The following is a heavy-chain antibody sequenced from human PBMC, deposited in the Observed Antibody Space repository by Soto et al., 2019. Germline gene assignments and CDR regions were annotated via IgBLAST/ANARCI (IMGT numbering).Heavy chain of an antibody. D-gene: IGHD6-19*01. CDR2: ISGYNGET. CDR1: GYKFTSYG. J-gene: IGHJ4*02. CDR3: ARDQWMVPRGGYD. Sequence: QIHLVQSGPEVKKPGASVKVSCKASGYKFTSYGITWVRQAPGQGLEWMGWISGYNGETKFGQKVQGRVTLTTDTSTSTAYMELRSLRSDDTAVYYCARDQWMVPRGGYDWGQGTLVTVSS. V-gene: IGHV1-18*01.